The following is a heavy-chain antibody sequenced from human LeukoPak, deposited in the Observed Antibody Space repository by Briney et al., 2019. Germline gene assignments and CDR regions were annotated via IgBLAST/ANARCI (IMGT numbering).Heavy chain of an antibody. CDR1: GFTFSSYG. Sequence: PGGSLRLSCAASGFTFSSYGMHWVRQAPGKGLEWVAVISYDGSNKYYADSVKGRFTISRDNSKNTLYLQMNSLRAEDTAVYYCAKDHGDYVYYYYGMDVWGQGTTVTVSS. CDR2: ISYDGSNK. CDR3: AKDHGDYVYYYYGMDV. D-gene: IGHD4-17*01. V-gene: IGHV3-30*18. J-gene: IGHJ6*02.